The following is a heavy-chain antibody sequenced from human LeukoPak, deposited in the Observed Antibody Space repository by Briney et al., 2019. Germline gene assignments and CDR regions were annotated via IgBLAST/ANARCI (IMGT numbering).Heavy chain of an antibody. J-gene: IGHJ4*02. D-gene: IGHD6-13*01. CDR3: ARVSMYSSSCYHFDY. CDR2: INHSGST. Sequence: SETLSLTCAVYGGSFSGYYWSWIRQPPGKGLEWIGEINHSGSTNYNPSLKSRVTISVDTSKNQFSLKLSSVTAADTAVYYCARVSMYSSSCYHFDYWGQGTLVTVSS. CDR1: GGSFSGYY. V-gene: IGHV4-34*01.